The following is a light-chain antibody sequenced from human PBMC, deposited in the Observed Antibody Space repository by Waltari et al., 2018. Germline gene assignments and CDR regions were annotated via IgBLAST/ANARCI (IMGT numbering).Light chain of an antibody. Sequence: QSVLTQPPSASGTPGQRITIPCSGGTSTIARDTVSWYQQVPGRTPRLLISHNEQRPSGVPDRFSASKSGTSASLAISGLRFEDDADYYCAAWDASLSGYLFGAGTKVTVL. CDR1: TSTIARDT. V-gene: IGLV1-47*01. CDR3: AAWDASLSGYL. CDR2: HNE. J-gene: IGLJ1*01.